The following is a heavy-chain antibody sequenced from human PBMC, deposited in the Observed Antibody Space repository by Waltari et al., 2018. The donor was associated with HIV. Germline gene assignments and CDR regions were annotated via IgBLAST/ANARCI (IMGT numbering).Heavy chain of an antibody. V-gene: IGHV4-39*01. J-gene: IGHJ4*02. D-gene: IGHD2-15*01. CDR1: GGSVISNSYY. CDR3: ARGDFGYCSGGSCYLPDH. CDR2: IDFSGST. Sequence: QLQLQESGPGLVKPSETLSLTCTVSGGSVISNSYYWGWIRQSAGRGLEWIGSIDFSGSTYYNPSLKSRVTISADTSKNQVSLKLSSVTAADTAVYFCARGDFGYCSGGSCYLPDHWGQGTLVTVSS.